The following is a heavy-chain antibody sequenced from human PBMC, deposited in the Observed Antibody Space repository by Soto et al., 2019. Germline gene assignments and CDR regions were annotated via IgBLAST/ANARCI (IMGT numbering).Heavy chain of an antibody. D-gene: IGHD1-1*01. V-gene: IGHV6-1*01. CDR1: GDSVSSNSAG. CDR3: ARGSWDDVSGHYYMDV. Sequence: QTLSLTCDISGDSVSSNSAGWNWIRQTPSRGLKWLGRTYYKSKWYYTYAASVKSRITVSPDTSKNQFSLQLASVTPEDTAVYYCARGSWDDVSGHYYMDVWDKGTTVTVSS. J-gene: IGHJ6*03. CDR2: TYYKSKWYY.